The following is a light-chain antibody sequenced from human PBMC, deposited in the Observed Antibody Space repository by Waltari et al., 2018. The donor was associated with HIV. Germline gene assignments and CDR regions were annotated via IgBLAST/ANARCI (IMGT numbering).Light chain of an antibody. CDR2: ATS. CDR1: PSNIGATFA. J-gene: IGLJ1*01. CDR3: QSFDSSLNAYV. V-gene: IGLV1-40*02. Sequence: QSVLTQPPSVSGAPGPRVIIPCTGSPSNIGATFAGHWYQLLPGTSPNLRISATSNRPSGVPDRFSGSKSGTSASLAITGLQAEDEAEYYCQSFDSSLNAYVFGPGTTVVVL.